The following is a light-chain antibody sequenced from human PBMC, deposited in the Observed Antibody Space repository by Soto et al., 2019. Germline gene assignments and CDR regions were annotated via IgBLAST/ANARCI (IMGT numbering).Light chain of an antibody. Sequence: DIVMTQSPATLSVSPGERATLSCRARRTVSPNLAWYQQKPGQAPRLLIYYTSTRATGIPARFSGSGSGKEFTLTISSLQSEDFAVYYCQQYNNWPPGATFGPGTKVEIK. V-gene: IGKV3-15*01. J-gene: IGKJ3*01. CDR1: RTVSPN. CDR3: QQYNNWPPGAT. CDR2: YTS.